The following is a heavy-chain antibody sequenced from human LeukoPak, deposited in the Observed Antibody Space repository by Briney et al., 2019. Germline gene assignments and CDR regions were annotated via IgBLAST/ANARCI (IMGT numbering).Heavy chain of an antibody. Sequence: GGSLRLSCAASGFTFSSYGMHWVRQAPGKGLEWVALISYDGSHKYYADSVKGRFTISRDNSNSVLYLQMDSLRDEDTAVYYCATGDCGGDCYSSYFDYWGQGTLVTVSS. V-gene: IGHV3-30*03. J-gene: IGHJ4*02. CDR2: ISYDGSHK. D-gene: IGHD2-21*02. CDR3: ATGDCGGDCYSSYFDY. CDR1: GFTFSSYG.